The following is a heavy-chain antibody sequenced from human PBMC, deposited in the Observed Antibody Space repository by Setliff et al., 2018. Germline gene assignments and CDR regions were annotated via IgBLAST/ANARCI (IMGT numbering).Heavy chain of an antibody. V-gene: IGHV1-46*01. CDR1: GYSVTSHY. J-gene: IGHJ4*02. CDR3: ARAGLAAAGRKGVFDH. D-gene: IGHD6-25*01. CDR2: INPGGLTS. Sequence: RASVKVSCKTSGYSVTSHYMHWVRQAPGQGLEWMGIINPGGLTSSSTQKFEGRVTMTRDTSTSTVYMELNSLTSDDTAVYYCARAGLAAAGRKGVFDHWGQGTLVTVS.